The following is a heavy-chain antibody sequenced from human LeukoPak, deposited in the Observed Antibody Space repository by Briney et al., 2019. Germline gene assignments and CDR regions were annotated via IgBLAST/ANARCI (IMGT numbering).Heavy chain of an antibody. J-gene: IGHJ4*02. D-gene: IGHD6-19*01. Sequence: ASVKVSFKASGYSFTAYYMHWVRQAPGEGLEWMGWINPQSGGTNYAQKFQGRVTMTRDTSITTAYMELSRLTSDDTALYYCARNIGVGPNGDSWGQGTLVTVSS. V-gene: IGHV1-2*02. CDR3: ARNIGVGPNGDS. CDR2: INPQSGGT. CDR1: GYSFTAYY.